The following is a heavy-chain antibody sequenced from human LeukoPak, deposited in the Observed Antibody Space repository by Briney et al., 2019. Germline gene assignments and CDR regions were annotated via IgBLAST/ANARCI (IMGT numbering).Heavy chain of an antibody. CDR2: INHSGST. CDR3: AKPWAITTKQNNYYMDV. Sequence: SETLSLTCAVYGGSFSGYYWSWIRQPPGKGLEWIGEINHSGSTNYNPSLKSRVTISVDTSKNQFSLKLSSVTAADTAVHYCAKPWAITTKQNNYYMDVWGKGTTVTVSS. J-gene: IGHJ6*03. CDR1: GGSFSGYY. V-gene: IGHV4-34*01. D-gene: IGHD3-22*01.